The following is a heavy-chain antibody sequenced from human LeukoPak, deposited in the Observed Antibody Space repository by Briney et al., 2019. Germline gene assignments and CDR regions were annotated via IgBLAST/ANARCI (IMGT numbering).Heavy chain of an antibody. D-gene: IGHD5-12*01. CDR3: AKGDVDIVANSYFDY. CDR2: ISWNSGSI. V-gene: IGHV3-9*01. J-gene: IGHJ4*02. CDR1: GFTFDDYA. Sequence: GGSLRLSCAASGFTFDDYAMHWVRQAPGKGLEWVSGISWNSGSIGYADSVKGRFTISRDNAKNSLYLQMNGLRAEDTALYYCAKGDVDIVANSYFDYWGQGTLVTVSS.